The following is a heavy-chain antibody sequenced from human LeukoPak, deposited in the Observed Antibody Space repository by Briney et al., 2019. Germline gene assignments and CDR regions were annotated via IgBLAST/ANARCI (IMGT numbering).Heavy chain of an antibody. D-gene: IGHD3-22*01. J-gene: IGHJ4*02. CDR1: GFPFNSYS. V-gene: IGHV3-48*01. CDR2: IRSSRSTI. Sequence: GSLELSCSASGFPFNSYSMNWVRQAPGKGLEGVSYIRSSRSTIYYADSVKGRFTISRDNAKNSLYLQMNSLRAEDTAVYYCAKDIFPYYYDSSGYPYYFDYWGQGTLVTVSS. CDR3: AKDIFPYYYDSSGYPYYFDY.